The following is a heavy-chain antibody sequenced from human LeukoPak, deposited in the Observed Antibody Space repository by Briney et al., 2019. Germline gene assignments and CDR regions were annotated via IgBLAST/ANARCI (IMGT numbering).Heavy chain of an antibody. V-gene: IGHV3-23*01. Sequence: GGSPRLSCAASGFTFSSYAMSWVRQAPGKGLEWVSAISGSGGSTYYADSVKGRFTISRDNSKNTLYLQMNSLRAEDTAVYYCAKIGYGSGSYYYYYYYMDVWGKGTTVTVSS. D-gene: IGHD3-10*01. CDR1: GFTFSSYA. CDR2: ISGSGGST. CDR3: AKIGYGSGSYYYYYYYMDV. J-gene: IGHJ6*03.